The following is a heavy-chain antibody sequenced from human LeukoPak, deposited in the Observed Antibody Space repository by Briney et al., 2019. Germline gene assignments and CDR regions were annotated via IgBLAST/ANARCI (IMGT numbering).Heavy chain of an antibody. CDR1: GTTLSNYG. CDR2: ISDSGGRT. V-gene: IGHV3-23*01. J-gene: IGHJ4*02. D-gene: IGHD3-22*01. Sequence: GGSLRLSCAVSGTTLSNYGMSWVRQAPGKGLEWVAGISDSGGRTNYADSVKGRFTISRDNSRNTLYLQMNSLRAEDTAVYFCAKRGVVIRVILVGFHKEAYYFDSWGQGALVTVSS. CDR3: AKRGVVIRVILVGFHKEAYYFDS.